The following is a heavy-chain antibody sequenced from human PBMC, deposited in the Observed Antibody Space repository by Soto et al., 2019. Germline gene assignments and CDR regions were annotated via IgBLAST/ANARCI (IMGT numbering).Heavy chain of an antibody. CDR3: ARSGKEVVIAAAGTNWFDP. J-gene: IGHJ5*02. Sequence: SETLSLTCDVSGDSISSINWWIWVRQPPGKGLQWIGEVYHTGTTNYNPSLKSRVTISVDKSQNHFSLNLTSVTAADTAVYYCARSGKEVVIAAAGTNWFDPWGQGTLVTVSS. CDR2: VYHTGTT. V-gene: IGHV4-4*02. CDR1: GDSISSINW. D-gene: IGHD6-13*01.